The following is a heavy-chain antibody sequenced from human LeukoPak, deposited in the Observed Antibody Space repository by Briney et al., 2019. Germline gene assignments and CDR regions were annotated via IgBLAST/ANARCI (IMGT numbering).Heavy chain of an antibody. Sequence: ASVKVSCKASGYTFTGYYMHWVRQAPGQGLEWMGWINPNSGGTNYAQKFQGRVTMTRDTSISTAYMELSRLRSDDTAVYYCARTLRIAVAGGYYYYYYMDVWGKGTTVTISS. CDR1: GYTFTGYY. J-gene: IGHJ6*03. CDR3: ARTLRIAVAGGYYYYYYMDV. V-gene: IGHV1-2*02. CDR2: INPNSGGT. D-gene: IGHD6-19*01.